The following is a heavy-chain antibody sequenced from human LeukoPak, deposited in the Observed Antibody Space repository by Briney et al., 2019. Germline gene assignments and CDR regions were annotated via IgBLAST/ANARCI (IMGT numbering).Heavy chain of an antibody. Sequence: GGSLRLSCAASGFTFSNAWMSWVRQAPGKGLEWVANIKQDGSEKYYVDSVKGRFTISRDNAKNSLYLQMNSLRAEDTAVYYCARTLYDFWSGYLFDYWGQGTLVTVSS. D-gene: IGHD3-3*01. V-gene: IGHV3-7*01. J-gene: IGHJ4*02. CDR2: IKQDGSEK. CDR3: ARTLYDFWSGYLFDY. CDR1: GFTFSNAW.